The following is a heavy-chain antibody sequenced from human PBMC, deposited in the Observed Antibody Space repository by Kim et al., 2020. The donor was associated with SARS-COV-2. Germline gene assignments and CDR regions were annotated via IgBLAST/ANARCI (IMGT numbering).Heavy chain of an antibody. Sequence: GGSLRLSCAASGFTFDRYSMHWVRQAPGKGLEWVSVISHRGSNEYYADSVEGRFTISRDNSRSTIYLQMNSLTEEDTAVYFCARGGQLVRVGPLDYWGQGSLVTVSS. CDR3: ARGGQLVRVGPLDY. CDR2: ISHRGSNE. J-gene: IGHJ4*02. V-gene: IGHV3-30-3*01. D-gene: IGHD6-6*01. CDR1: GFTFDRYS.